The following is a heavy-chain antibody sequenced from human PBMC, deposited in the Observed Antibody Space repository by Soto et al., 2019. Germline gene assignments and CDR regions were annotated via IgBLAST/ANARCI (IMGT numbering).Heavy chain of an antibody. CDR2: ISPWSNVT. CDR3: ARALVLGAGATSH. CDR1: GFTFTDYY. Sequence: QVQLLESGGGLVKPGGSLRLSCVGSGFTFTDYYLSWIRQSPGKGLEWVSYISPWSNVTDYGGSVKGRFTISRDNTRNSLYLQMNSLTTEDSAVYYCARALVLGAGATSHWGQGALVSVSP. J-gene: IGHJ4*02. V-gene: IGHV3-11*05. D-gene: IGHD1-26*01.